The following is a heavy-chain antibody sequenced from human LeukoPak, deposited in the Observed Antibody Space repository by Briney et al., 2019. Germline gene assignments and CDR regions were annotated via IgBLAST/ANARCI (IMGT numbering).Heavy chain of an antibody. CDR2: IYYSGST. D-gene: IGHD3-16*01. V-gene: IGHV4-30-4*08. J-gene: IGHJ4*02. CDR3: ARLRGYYFDY. Sequence: TLSLTCTVSGGSISSGDYYWHWIRQPPGKGLEWIGYIYYSGSTYYNPSLKSRVTISVVTSKSQFSLKLSSVTAADTAVYYCARLRGYYFDYWGQGTLVTVSS. CDR1: GGSISSGDYY.